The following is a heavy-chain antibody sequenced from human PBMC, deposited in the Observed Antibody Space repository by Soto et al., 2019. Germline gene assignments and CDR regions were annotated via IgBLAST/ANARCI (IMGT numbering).Heavy chain of an antibody. Sequence: QVQLQQWGAGLVKPSETLSLSCAVYGQSFSGHSWAWIRQPPGKGLEWIGEINESGSTYYNPSLKSRVTISTATSKNQCSLKLRSVSAADTAAYFCARGSGIVALPGELEDVKYDYWGQGTLGNVSS. J-gene: IGHJ4*02. CDR1: GQSFSGHS. D-gene: IGHD1-1*01. CDR2: INESGST. CDR3: ARGSGIVALPGELEDVKYDY. V-gene: IGHV4-34*01.